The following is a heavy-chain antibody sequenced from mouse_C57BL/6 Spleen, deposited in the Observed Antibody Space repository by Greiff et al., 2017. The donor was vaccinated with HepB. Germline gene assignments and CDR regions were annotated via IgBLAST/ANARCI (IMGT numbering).Heavy chain of an antibody. CDR2: ISYSGST. D-gene: IGHD1-1*01. CDR3: ARSGIRDYGSSTGAMDY. Sequence: EVQRVESGPGLAKPSQTLSLTCSVTGYSITSDYWNWIRKFPGNKLEYMGYISYSGSTYYNPSLKSRISITRDTSKNQYYLQLNSVTTEDTATYYCARSGIRDYGSSTGAMDYWGQGTSVTVSS. J-gene: IGHJ4*01. CDR1: GYSITSDY. V-gene: IGHV3-8*01.